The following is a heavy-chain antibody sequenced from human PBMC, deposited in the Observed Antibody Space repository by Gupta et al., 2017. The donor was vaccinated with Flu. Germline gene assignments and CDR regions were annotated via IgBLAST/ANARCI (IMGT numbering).Heavy chain of an antibody. CDR3: ARRDSSSWSPQKFNDY. D-gene: IGHD6-13*01. Sequence: YYWGWIRQPPGKGLEWIGSIYYSGSTYYNPSLKSRVTISVDTSKNQFSLKLSSVTAADTAVYYCARRDSSSWSPQKFNDYWGQGTLVTVSS. V-gene: IGHV4-39*01. CDR2: IYYSGST. CDR1: YY. J-gene: IGHJ4*02.